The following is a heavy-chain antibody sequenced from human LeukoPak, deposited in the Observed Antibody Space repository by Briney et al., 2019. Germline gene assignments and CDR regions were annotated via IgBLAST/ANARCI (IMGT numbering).Heavy chain of an antibody. D-gene: IGHD3-9*01. CDR3: ASSNILTGYYLNWFDP. CDR1: GGSISTYY. J-gene: IGHJ5*02. V-gene: IGHV4-59*12. CDR2: IYHSGST. Sequence: PSETLSLTCTVSGGSISTYYWNWIRQPPGKGLEWIGYIYHSGSTNYNPSLQSRVTISVDKSKNQFSLKLSSVTAADTAVYYCASSNILTGYYLNWFDPWGQGTLVTVSS.